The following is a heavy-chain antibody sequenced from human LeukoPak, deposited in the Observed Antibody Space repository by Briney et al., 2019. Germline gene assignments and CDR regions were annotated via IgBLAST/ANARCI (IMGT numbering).Heavy chain of an antibody. CDR2: ISSSNGTI. V-gene: IGHV3-48*03. J-gene: IGHJ4*02. CDR3: ARSSGTYYHYFDY. CDR1: GFTFSSLE. D-gene: IGHD1-26*01. Sequence: GGSVRLLCAASGFTFSSLEMICVRDSPGEGRVGVSYISSSNGTIYYAVSVKGLFNIYGDSHNNSLYLQIQSLRAEDTALYYCARSSGTYYHYFDYWGQGTLVTVSS.